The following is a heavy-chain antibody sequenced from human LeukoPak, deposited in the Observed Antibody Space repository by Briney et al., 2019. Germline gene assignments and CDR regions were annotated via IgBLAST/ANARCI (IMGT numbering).Heavy chain of an antibody. Sequence: SETLTLTCTVSGGSISSHYWRWLRQPPGKGLEWLGYIYYSGSTNYNPSLKSRVTISVETYKHQFSLQQRSVTTADAAVLYCASAQLQLWPEDYYYRDVWGKETTVTVSS. CDR1: GGSISSHY. D-gene: IGHD5-18*01. J-gene: IGHJ6*03. V-gene: IGHV4-59*11. CDR2: IYYSGST. CDR3: ASAQLQLWPEDYYYRDV.